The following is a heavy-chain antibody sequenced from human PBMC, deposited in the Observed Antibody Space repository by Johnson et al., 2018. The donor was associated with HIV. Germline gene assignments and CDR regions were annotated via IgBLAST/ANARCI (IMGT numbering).Heavy chain of an antibody. CDR3: AKRGSGWPSDAFDI. J-gene: IGHJ3*02. CDR2: ISSNGGRT. D-gene: IGHD6-19*01. V-gene: IGHV3-64*04. Sequence: QVQLVESGGGVVQPGRSLRLSCAASGFTFRSYAMHWVRQAPGKGLEYVSAISSNGGRTNYADSVKGRFTISRDNSKNTLYLQMNSLRAEDTAVYYCAKRGSGWPSDAFDIWGQGTMVTVSS. CDR1: GFTFRSYA.